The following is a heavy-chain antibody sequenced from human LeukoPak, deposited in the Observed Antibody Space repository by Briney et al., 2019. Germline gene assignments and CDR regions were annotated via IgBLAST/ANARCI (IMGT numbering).Heavy chain of an antibody. CDR1: GGSFDSKY. V-gene: IGHV4-4*09. CDR3: ARIFIRNGYSSYFDC. Sequence: SETLSLTCSVSGGSFDSKYWSWIRQPPGKGLEWIGYIYTSGSTNFNPSLRSRVAMSIDTSKNQFSLKVYSVTAADTAVYYCARIFIRNGYSSYFDCWGQGTLVTVSS. J-gene: IGHJ4*02. D-gene: IGHD5-18*01. CDR2: IYTSGST.